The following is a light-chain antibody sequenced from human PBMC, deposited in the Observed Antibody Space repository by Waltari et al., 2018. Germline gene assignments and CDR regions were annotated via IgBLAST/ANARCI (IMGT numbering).Light chain of an antibody. V-gene: IGKV1-5*03. CDR2: KAS. Sequence: DIQMTQSPSTLSASVGDRVTITCRASQSISSWLAWYQQKPGKAPKLLIYKASSLESGVPARFSGSGSGTEFTLNISRLQPDDFATYYCQHYNNYFLWTFGQGTKVEIK. CDR3: QHYNNYFLWT. CDR1: QSISSW. J-gene: IGKJ1*01.